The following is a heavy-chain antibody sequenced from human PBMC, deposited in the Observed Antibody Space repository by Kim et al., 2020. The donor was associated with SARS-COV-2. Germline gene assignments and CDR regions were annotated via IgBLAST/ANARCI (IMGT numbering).Heavy chain of an antibody. V-gene: IGHV4-61*01. D-gene: IGHD3-10*01. CDR1: GGSVSSASYY. CDR2: IYYSGST. J-gene: IGHJ4*02. CDR3: ARGTSYYYGSGSYLRY. Sequence: SETLSLTCTVSGGSVSSASYYWSWIRQPPGKGLEWIGYIYYSGSTSYNPSLKSRVTISVDTSKNQFSLKLSSVTAADTAVYYCARGTSYYYGSGSYLRYWGQGTLVTVSS.